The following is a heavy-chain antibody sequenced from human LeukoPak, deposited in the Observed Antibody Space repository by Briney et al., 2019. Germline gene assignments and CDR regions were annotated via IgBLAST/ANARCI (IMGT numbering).Heavy chain of an antibody. CDR1: GYTFTSHG. V-gene: IGHV1-18*01. J-gene: IGHJ5*02. D-gene: IGHD6-19*01. CDR2: ISAYNGDT. CDR3: VKDPSNTSGWKTWFDP. Sequence: ASVKVSCKASGYTFTSHGISWVRQAPGQGLEWMGWISAYNGDTKYAQNLQGRVTLTTYTLTTTAYLELRSLTSDDTAVYYCVKDPSNTSGWKTWFDPWGQGTLVTVSS.